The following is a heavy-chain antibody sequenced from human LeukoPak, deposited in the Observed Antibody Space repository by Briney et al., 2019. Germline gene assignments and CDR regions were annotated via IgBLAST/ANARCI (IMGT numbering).Heavy chain of an antibody. CDR2: ISYDGSNK. D-gene: IGHD2-2*03. V-gene: IGHV3-30-3*01. J-gene: IGHJ4*02. CDR3: AREINDGSFDY. CDR1: GFTFSSYA. Sequence: PGGSLRLSCAASGFTFSSYAMHWVRQAPGKGLEWVAVISYDGSNKYYAGSVKGRFTISRDNSKNTLYLQMNSLRAEDTAVYYCAREINDGSFDYWGQGTLVTVSS.